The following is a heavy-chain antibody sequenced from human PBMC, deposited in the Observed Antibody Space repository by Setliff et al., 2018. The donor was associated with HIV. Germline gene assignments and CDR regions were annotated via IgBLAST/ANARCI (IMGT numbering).Heavy chain of an antibody. Sequence: GESLKISCKGSGYTFTNYWIAWVRQMPGKGLEWLGIIHPGDSDARYSPSFLGQVTISADKSISTAYLQWSSLKASDTAMYYCARLTYYYDSSGYYPNWFDPWGQGTLVTVSS. CDR3: ARLTYYYDSSGYYPNWFDP. CDR2: IHPGDSDA. J-gene: IGHJ5*02. V-gene: IGHV5-51*01. D-gene: IGHD3-22*01. CDR1: GYTFTNYW.